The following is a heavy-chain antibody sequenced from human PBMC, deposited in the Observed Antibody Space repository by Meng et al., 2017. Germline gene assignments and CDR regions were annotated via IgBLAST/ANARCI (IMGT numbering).Heavy chain of an antibody. CDR2: IYHSGST. CDR3: ARELVGVVGTAHDAFDI. V-gene: IGHV4-38-2*02. CDR1: GYSIISGYY. D-gene: IGHD2-21*02. J-gene: IGHJ3*02. Sequence: SETLSLTCAVSGYSIISGYYWGWIRQPPGKWLEWMGSIYHSGSTYYNPSLKSRVTISVDTSKNQFSLKLSSVTAADTAVYYCARELVGVVGTAHDAFDIWCQGIMVTVSS.